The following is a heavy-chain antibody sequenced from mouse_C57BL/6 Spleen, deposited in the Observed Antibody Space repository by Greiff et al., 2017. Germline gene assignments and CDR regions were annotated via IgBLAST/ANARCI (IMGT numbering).Heavy chain of an antibody. Sequence: DVQLQESGPELVKPGDSVKISCKASGYSFTGYFMNWVMQSHGKSLEWIGRINPYNGDTFYNQKFKGKATLTVDKSSSTAHMELRSLTSEDSAVYYCARWEYYSSSLGYVDVWGTGTTVTVSS. J-gene: IGHJ1*03. CDR1: GYSFTGYF. V-gene: IGHV1-20*01. CDR2: INPYNGDT. CDR3: ARWEYYSSSLGYVDV. D-gene: IGHD1-1*01.